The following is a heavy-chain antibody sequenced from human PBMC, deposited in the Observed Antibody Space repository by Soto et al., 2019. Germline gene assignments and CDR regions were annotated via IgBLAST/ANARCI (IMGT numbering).Heavy chain of an antibody. CDR2: INPNSGGT. V-gene: IGHV1-2*02. D-gene: IGHD3-16*02. Sequence: GASVKVSCKASGYTFTDYYIHWVRQAPGQGLEWMGWINPNSGGTNYAQNFQGRVSMTRDTSISTAYMELRRLRSDDTAVYYCARVSGAGSYRRFDYWGQGTLVTVSS. CDR1: GYTFTDYY. CDR3: ARVSGAGSYRRFDY. J-gene: IGHJ4*02.